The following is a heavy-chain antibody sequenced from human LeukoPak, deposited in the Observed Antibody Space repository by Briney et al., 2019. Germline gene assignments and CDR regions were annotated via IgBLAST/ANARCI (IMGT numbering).Heavy chain of an antibody. CDR1: GLTFDDYG. Sequence: GGSLRLSCAASGLTFDDYGMTWVRQAPGKGLEWVSLIYTDGRTFYTDSLKGRFSMSRDISKNTLYLQMNSLRAEDTAVYYCVRDEARLDWGQGTLVTVSS. CDR3: VRDEARLD. V-gene: IGHV3-53*01. J-gene: IGHJ4*02. CDR2: IYTDGRT.